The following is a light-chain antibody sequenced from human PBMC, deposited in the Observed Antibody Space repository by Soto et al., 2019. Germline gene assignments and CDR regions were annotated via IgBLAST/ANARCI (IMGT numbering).Light chain of an antibody. J-gene: IGLJ1*01. V-gene: IGLV2-14*01. CDR2: DVS. CDR1: SSDVGGYNY. CDR3: SSYTSISLYV. Sequence: QSALTQPASVSGSPGQSITISCTGTSSDVGGYNYVSWYQQHPGKAPKLMIYDVSNRPSGVSNRFSGSKSGNTASLTISGLQAEAESDYYCSSYTSISLYVFGTGTKLTVL.